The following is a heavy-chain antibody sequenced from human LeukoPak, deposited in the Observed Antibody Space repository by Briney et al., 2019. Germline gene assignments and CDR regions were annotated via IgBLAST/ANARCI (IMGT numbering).Heavy chain of an antibody. V-gene: IGHV4-59*01. CDR3: ARGWGTYYDIDEVGG. CDR1: GGSISSYY. J-gene: IGHJ4*02. Sequence: SETLSLTCTVSGGSISSYYWSWIRQPPGKGLEWIGYIYYSGSTNYNPSLKSRVTISVDTSKNQFSLKLSSVTAADTAVYYCARGWGTYYDIDEVGGWGQGTLVTVSS. D-gene: IGHD3-9*01. CDR2: IYYSGST.